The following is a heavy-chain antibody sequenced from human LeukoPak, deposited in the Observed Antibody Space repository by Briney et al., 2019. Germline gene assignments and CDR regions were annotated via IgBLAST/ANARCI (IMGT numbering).Heavy chain of an antibody. J-gene: IGHJ4*02. CDR3: ARDRLLGYCSSTSCYAEGYFDY. D-gene: IGHD2-2*01. CDR2: IYYSGST. Sequence: SETLSLTCTVSGGSISSYYWSWIRQPPRKGLEWIGYIYYSGSTNYNPSLKSRVTISVDTSKNQFSLKLSSVTAADTAVYYCARDRLLGYCSSTSCYAEGYFDYWGQGTLVTVSS. V-gene: IGHV4-59*01. CDR1: GGSISSYY.